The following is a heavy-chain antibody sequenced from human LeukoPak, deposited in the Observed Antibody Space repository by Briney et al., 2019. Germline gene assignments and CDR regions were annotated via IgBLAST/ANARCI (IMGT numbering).Heavy chain of an antibody. CDR1: GFTFSSYS. CDR3: ARVGLGYYDSSGYYWYFGVYYYMDV. V-gene: IGHV3-48*04. D-gene: IGHD3-22*01. CDR2: ISSGSSTI. J-gene: IGHJ6*03. Sequence: GGSLRLSCAASGFTFSSYSMNWVRQAPGKGLEWVSYISSGSSTIYYADSVKGRFTISRDNAKNSLYLQMNSLRAEDTAVYYCARVGLGYYDSSGYYWYFGVYYYMDVWGKGTTVTVSS.